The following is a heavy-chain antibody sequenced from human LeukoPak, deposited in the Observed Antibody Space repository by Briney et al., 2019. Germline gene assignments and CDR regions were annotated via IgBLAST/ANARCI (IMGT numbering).Heavy chain of an antibody. Sequence: TSETLSLTCTLSGGSISSYYWSWIRQPPGKGLEWIGYIYYSGSTNYNPSLKSRVTISVDTSKNQFSLKLSSVTAADTAVYYCAGGLGYCSGGSCAYFDYWGQGTLVTVSP. CDR2: IYYSGST. CDR3: AGGLGYCSGGSCAYFDY. V-gene: IGHV4-59*01. J-gene: IGHJ4*02. CDR1: GGSISSYY. D-gene: IGHD2-15*01.